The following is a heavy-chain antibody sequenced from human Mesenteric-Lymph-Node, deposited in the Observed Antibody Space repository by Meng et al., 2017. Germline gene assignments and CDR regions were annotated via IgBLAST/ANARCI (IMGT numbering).Heavy chain of an antibody. Sequence: QVQLVQSGGEGKKPGGAGKVSCKATGYTFSDYGISWVRQAPGQGLEGMGWISGYSGNTKYAQKLQGRVTMTTDTSTNTAYMELRSLRSDDTAVYYCTRADIAAAGTGGYWGQGTLVTVSS. J-gene: IGHJ4*02. D-gene: IGHD6-13*01. CDR1: GYTFSDYG. CDR3: TRADIAAAGTGGY. CDR2: ISGYSGNT. V-gene: IGHV1-18*01.